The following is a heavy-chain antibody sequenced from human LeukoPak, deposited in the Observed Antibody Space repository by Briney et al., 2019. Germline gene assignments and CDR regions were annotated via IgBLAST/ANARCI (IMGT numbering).Heavy chain of an antibody. CDR3: TTVWRY. J-gene: IGHJ4*02. V-gene: IGHV3-15*01. CDR2: IKSKTAGGTT. D-gene: IGHD3-16*01. Sequence: GGSLRLSCAASGLTFGNAWMSGVGQGPGKGLEWVGHIKSKTAGGTTDYAAPVKGRFTISRDDSKNTLYLQMNSLKTEDTAVYYCTTVWRYWGQGTLVTVSS. CDR1: GLTFGNAW.